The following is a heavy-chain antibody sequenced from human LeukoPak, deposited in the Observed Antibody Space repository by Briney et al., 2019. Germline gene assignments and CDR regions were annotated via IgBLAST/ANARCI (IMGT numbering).Heavy chain of an antibody. Sequence: GGSLRLSREVSGFSVGNNYMNWVRQAPGKGLEWVSATFTGGSTYYADSVKGRFTISRDTSKNTLHLQMNNLRPEDTAVYYCAREGYHNSRGSQSWYTAAWGQGTLVIVSS. V-gene: IGHV3-53*01. CDR3: AREGYHNSRGSQSWYTAA. CDR1: GFSVGNNY. J-gene: IGHJ5*02. CDR2: TFTGGST. D-gene: IGHD2/OR15-2a*01.